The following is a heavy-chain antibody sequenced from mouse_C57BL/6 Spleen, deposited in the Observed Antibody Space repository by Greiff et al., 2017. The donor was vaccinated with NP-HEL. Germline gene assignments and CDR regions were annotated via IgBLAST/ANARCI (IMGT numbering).Heavy chain of an antibody. CDR1: GYTFTSYW. D-gene: IGHD4-1*01. CDR3: ARRGTGRDGAMDY. Sequence: QVQLQQPGAELVMPGASVKLSCKASGYTFTSYWMHWVKQRPGQGLEWIGEIDPSDSYTNYNQKFKGKSTLTVDKSSSTAYMQLSSLTSEDSAVYYCARRGTGRDGAMDYWGQGTSVTVSS. CDR2: IDPSDSYT. V-gene: IGHV1-69*01. J-gene: IGHJ4*01.